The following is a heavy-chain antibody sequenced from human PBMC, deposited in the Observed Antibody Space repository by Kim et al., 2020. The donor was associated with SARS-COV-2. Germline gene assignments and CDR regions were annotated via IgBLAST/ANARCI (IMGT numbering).Heavy chain of an antibody. V-gene: IGHV3-66*01. Sequence: GGSLRLSCAASGFTVSSNFMSWVRQAPGKGLEWVSVIYSSGDECYAESVKGRFTISRDYSKNTLYLQMNRLRVEDTAVYYCAREQYGFGVNSGYFYYWG. J-gene: IGHJ4*03. CDR2: IYSSGDE. CDR1: GFTVSSNF. CDR3: AREQYGFGVNSGYFYY. D-gene: IGHD2-21*01.